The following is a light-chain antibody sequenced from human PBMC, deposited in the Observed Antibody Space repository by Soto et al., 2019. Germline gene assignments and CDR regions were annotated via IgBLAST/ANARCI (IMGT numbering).Light chain of an antibody. CDR3: QPYNTYSLT. Sequence: DIQMTQSPSALSSSIGDRVTITCRASQTISTWLAWYQQKPGKAPKLLIFDASTLESGVPSRFSGSGSGTEFTLTISSLQPDDFATYYCQPYNTYSLTFDQGTKVEIK. V-gene: IGKV1-5*01. CDR2: DAS. CDR1: QTISTW. J-gene: IGKJ1*01.